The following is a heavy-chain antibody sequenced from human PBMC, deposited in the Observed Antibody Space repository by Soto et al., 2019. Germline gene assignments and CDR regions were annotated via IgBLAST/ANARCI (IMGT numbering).Heavy chain of an antibody. Sequence: QVQLVQSGAEVKKPGSSVKVSCKASGGTFSSYTISWVRQAPGQGLEWMGRIIPILGIANYAQKFQGRVTITADKSTSTAYMELSSLRAEDTAVYYCADLLVADTEMDVWGQGTTVTVSS. V-gene: IGHV1-69*02. CDR2: IIPILGIA. CDR3: ADLLVADTEMDV. D-gene: IGHD2-15*01. CDR1: GGTFSSYT. J-gene: IGHJ6*02.